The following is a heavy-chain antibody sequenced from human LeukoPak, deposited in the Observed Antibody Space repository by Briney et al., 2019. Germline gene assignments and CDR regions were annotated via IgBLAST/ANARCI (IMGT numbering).Heavy chain of an antibody. V-gene: IGHV4-34*01. CDR2: INHSGST. CDR3: ARVTMVRGRDY. J-gene: IGHJ4*02. D-gene: IGHD3-10*01. CDR1: GGSFSGYY. Sequence: SETLSLTCAVYGGSFSGYYWSWIRQPPGKGLEWIGEINHSGSTNYNPSLKSRVTISVDTSKNQFSLKLSSVTAADTAVYYCARVTMVRGRDYWGQGTLVTVSS.